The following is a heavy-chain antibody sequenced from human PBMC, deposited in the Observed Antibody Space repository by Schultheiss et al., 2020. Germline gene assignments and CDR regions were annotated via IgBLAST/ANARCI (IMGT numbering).Heavy chain of an antibody. J-gene: IGHJ6*02. CDR1: GYSFTSSW. CDR3: ARLSEDTGYYYYYGMDV. CDR2: IYPGDSHT. Sequence: GESLKISCKGSGYSFTSSWIGWVRQMPGKGLEWMGIIYPGDSHTRYSPSFQGQVTISADKSISTAYLQWSSLKASDTAMYYCARLSEDTGYYYYYGMDVWGQGTTVTVSS. V-gene: IGHV5-51*01. D-gene: IGHD5-18*01.